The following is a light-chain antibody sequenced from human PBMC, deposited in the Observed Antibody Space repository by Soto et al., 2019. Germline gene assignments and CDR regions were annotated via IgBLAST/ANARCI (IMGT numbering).Light chain of an antibody. Sequence: QSALTQPASVSGSPGQSITISWTGSSSNVGAYNYVSWYQQHPGIAPKLIIYEINNRPSGVSSRFSGSKSGNTASLTISGLQAEDEGDYYCSSYTTSATLVFGGGTKLTDL. CDR3: SSYTTSATLV. J-gene: IGLJ3*02. CDR2: EIN. V-gene: IGLV2-14*01. CDR1: SSNVGAYNY.